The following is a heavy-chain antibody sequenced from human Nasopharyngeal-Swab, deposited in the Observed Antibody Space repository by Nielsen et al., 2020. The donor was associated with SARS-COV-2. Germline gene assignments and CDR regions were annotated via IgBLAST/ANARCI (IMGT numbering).Heavy chain of an antibody. D-gene: IGHD2-21*02. CDR1: GFSFDDYG. CDR3: AKDLTRGDFVTSNAFDI. CDR2: ISWNSGSI. Sequence: GGSLRLSCAASGFSFDDYGMHWVRQGPGRGLEWVAGISWNSGSIGYAASVRGRFTISRDNAKNSLYLEMSSLRAEDSALYYCAKDLTRGDFVTSNAFDIWGQGTLVTVSS. V-gene: IGHV3-9*01. J-gene: IGHJ3*02.